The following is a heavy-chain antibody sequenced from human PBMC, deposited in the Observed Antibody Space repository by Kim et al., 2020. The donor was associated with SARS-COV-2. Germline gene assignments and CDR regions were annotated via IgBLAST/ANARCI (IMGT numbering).Heavy chain of an antibody. D-gene: IGHD2-15*01. J-gene: IGHJ5*02. CDR3: ARDRWEPLYNWFDP. V-gene: IGHV1-3*01. Sequence: SQKFQGRVTITRETSASTAYMELSSLRSEDTAVYYCARDRWEPLYNWFDPWGQGTLVTVSS.